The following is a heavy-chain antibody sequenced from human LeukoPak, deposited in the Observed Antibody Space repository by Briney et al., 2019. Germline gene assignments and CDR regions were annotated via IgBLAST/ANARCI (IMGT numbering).Heavy chain of an antibody. Sequence: PGGSLRLSCAASGFTFSSYSMNWVRQAPGKGLEWVSYISRGSSTIYYADSVKGRFSISRDNAKKSLYLQMNSLRAEDTAVYYCSRGQGCAYWGQGTLVTVSS. J-gene: IGHJ4*02. CDR1: GFTFSSYS. CDR3: SRGQGCAY. D-gene: IGHD6-19*01. CDR2: ISRGSSTI. V-gene: IGHV3-48*01.